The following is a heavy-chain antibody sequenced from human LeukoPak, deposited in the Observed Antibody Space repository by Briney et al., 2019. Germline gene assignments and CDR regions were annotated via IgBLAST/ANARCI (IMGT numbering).Heavy chain of an antibody. V-gene: IGHV3-30-3*01. Sequence: TGGSLRLSCAASGFTFSSYAMHWVRQAPGKGLEWVAVISYDGSNKYYADSVKGRFTISRDNSKNTLYLQMNSLRAEDTAVYYCARGHNNRAAAGPSVPFDYWGQGTLVTVSS. J-gene: IGHJ4*02. CDR1: GFTFSSYA. D-gene: IGHD6-13*01. CDR2: ISYDGSNK. CDR3: ARGHNNRAAAGPSVPFDY.